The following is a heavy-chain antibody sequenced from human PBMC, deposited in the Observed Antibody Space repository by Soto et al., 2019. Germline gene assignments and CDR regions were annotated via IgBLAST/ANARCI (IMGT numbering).Heavy chain of an antibody. D-gene: IGHD3-22*01. CDR1: GFTFSSYN. CDR3: ARVVHSDSSGCGL. J-gene: IGHJ3*01. Sequence: ASLRLSCAASGFTFSSYNMNWVRQAPGKWLEWVSSISSSSSYIYYADSVKGRFTISRDNAKNSLYLQMNSLRAEDTAVYYCARVVHSDSSGCGLWGQGTMVSVS. CDR2: ISSSSSYI. V-gene: IGHV3-21*01.